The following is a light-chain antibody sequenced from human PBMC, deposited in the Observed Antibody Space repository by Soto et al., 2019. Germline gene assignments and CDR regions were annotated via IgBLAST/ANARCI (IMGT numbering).Light chain of an antibody. V-gene: IGLV2-14*01. J-gene: IGLJ2*01. CDR2: DVN. Sequence: QSALTQPASVSGSPEQSITISCTGTSSDVGGYNYVSWFQQHPGKAPKLIIYDVNNRPSGVSNRFSGSKSGTTASLTISGLQAEDEAEYFCSSYAGANTLVVFGGGTKLTVL. CDR3: SSYAGANTLVV. CDR1: SSDVGGYNY.